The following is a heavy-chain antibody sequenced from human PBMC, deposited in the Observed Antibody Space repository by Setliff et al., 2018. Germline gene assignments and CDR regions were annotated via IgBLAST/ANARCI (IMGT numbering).Heavy chain of an antibody. D-gene: IGHD3-22*01. Sequence: PPGKGLEWIGNIYYSGSAFYNPSLKSRVTISVDTSKTQFSLKLSSVTAADTAVYYCARGPNTYDSSGYYYRAGYYYYMDVWGKGTTVTVSS. CDR2: IYYSGSA. CDR3: ARGPNTYDSSGYYYRAGYYYYMDV. V-gene: IGHV4-39*01. J-gene: IGHJ6*03.